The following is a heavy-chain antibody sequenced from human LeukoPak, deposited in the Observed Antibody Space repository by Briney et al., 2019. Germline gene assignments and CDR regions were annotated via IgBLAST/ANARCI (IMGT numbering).Heavy chain of an antibody. V-gene: IGHV3-30*02. CDR3: AKDLYGGNSGYFQH. D-gene: IGHD4-23*01. J-gene: IGHJ1*01. CDR2: IRYEGSNK. CDR1: GFTFSSYG. Sequence: QPGGSLRLSCAASGFTFSSYGMHWGRQAPGKGVEWVAFIRYEGSNKYYADSVKGRFTFSRDNSKNTLYMQMNSLRAEDTAVYYCAKDLYGGNSGYFQHWGQGTLVTVSS.